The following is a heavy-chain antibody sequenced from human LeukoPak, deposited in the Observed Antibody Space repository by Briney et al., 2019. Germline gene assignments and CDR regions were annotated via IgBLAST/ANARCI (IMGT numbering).Heavy chain of an antibody. CDR2: IYHSGST. D-gene: IGHD3-22*01. J-gene: IGHJ3*02. Sequence: PSETLSLTCAVSGGSISSSNWWSWVRQPPGKGLEWIGEIYHSGSTNYNPSLKSRVTISVDKSKNQFSLKLSSVTAADTAVYYCARDDYDSSGSDAFDIWGQGTMVTVSS. CDR1: GGSISSSNW. V-gene: IGHV4-4*02. CDR3: ARDDYDSSGSDAFDI.